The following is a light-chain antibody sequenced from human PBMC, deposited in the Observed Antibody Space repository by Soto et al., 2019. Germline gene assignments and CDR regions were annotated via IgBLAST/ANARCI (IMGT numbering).Light chain of an antibody. J-gene: IGKJ4*01. CDR2: GAS. Sequence: EIVMTQSPATLSVSPGERVTLSCRASQSVSGNLAWYQQKPGQAPRLLIYGASTRATGFPARFSGSGSGTEFTLTISSLQSEDFEVYYCQQYNNWLFTFGGGTRVEIK. CDR1: QSVSGN. V-gene: IGKV3-15*01. CDR3: QQYNNWLFT.